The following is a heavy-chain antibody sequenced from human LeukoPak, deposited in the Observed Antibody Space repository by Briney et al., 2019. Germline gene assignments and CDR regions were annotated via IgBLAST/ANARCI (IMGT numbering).Heavy chain of an antibody. D-gene: IGHD3-16*02. J-gene: IGHJ4*02. Sequence: GGSLRLSCAASGFTFSNAWMSWVRQAPGKGLEWVGRIKSTTDGGTTDYAAPVKGRFTISRDDSKNTLYLQMNSLKTEDTAVYYCTTVSPGGLWGSYRTNYYFDYWGQGTLVTVSS. CDR1: GFTFSNAW. CDR3: TTVSPGGLWGSYRTNYYFDY. CDR2: IKSTTDGGTT. V-gene: IGHV3-15*01.